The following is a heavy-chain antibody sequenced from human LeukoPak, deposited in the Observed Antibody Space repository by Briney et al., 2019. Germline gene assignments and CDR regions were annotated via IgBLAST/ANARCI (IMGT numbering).Heavy chain of an antibody. D-gene: IGHD6-19*01. Sequence: SETLSLTCTVSGGSIGSYYWSWIRQSPGKGLDWIGYIYYTGSTDYNPSLKSRVTISVDTSKNQFSLKLTSVTAPDTAVYYCAKDLGSGWYLGFDYWGQGTLVTVSS. CDR1: GGSIGSYY. V-gene: IGHV4-59*12. CDR3: AKDLGSGWYLGFDY. CDR2: IYYTGST. J-gene: IGHJ4*02.